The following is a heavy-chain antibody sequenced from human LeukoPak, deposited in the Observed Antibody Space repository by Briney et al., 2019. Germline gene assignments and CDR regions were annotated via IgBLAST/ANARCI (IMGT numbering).Heavy chain of an antibody. D-gene: IGHD2-21*01. CDR2: INHSGST. J-gene: IGHJ4*02. Sequence: SETLSLTCTVYGGSFSGYYWSWIRQPPGKGLEWIGEINHSGSTNYNPSLKSRVTISVDTSKNQFSLKLSSVTAADTAVYYCSSEVVAPTFDCWGQGTLVTLS. V-gene: IGHV4-34*01. CDR1: GGSFSGYY. CDR3: SSEVVAPTFDC.